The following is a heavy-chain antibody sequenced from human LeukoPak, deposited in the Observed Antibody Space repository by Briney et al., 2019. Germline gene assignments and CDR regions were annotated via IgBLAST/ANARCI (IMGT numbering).Heavy chain of an antibody. CDR2: VYSTGSTS. D-gene: IGHD5-24*01. J-gene: IGHJ4*02. V-gene: IGHV4-39*01. Sequence: SETLSLTCTFYGGSISSSSNYWGWVRQPPGKGLEWIGTVYSTGSTSYSNPSLKSRVTISVDTSKNQFSLKLSSVTAADTAVYYCARHEEEDGYNAKTIDYWGQGTLVTVSS. CDR3: ARHEEEDGYNAKTIDY. CDR1: GGSISSSSNY.